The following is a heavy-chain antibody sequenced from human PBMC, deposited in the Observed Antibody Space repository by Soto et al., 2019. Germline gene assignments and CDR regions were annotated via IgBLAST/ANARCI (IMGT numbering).Heavy chain of an antibody. Sequence: QVQLQESGPILVKTSQTLSLTCTVSGGSISSVYDSWSWIRQSPDKGLEGIGHIYDGGSTYNNPSLTSRVPISVDTSKYQFSMQLRSVTAADKAVYYCVRGPSGDKVDYWGKGNLVTVSS. CDR1: GGSISSVYDS. CDR3: VRGPSGDKVDY. CDR2: IYDGGST. J-gene: IGHJ4*02. D-gene: IGHD7-27*01. V-gene: IGHV4-30-4*01.